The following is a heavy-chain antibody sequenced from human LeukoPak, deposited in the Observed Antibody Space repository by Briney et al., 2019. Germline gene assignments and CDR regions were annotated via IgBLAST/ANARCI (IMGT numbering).Heavy chain of an antibody. V-gene: IGHV4-34*01. Sequence: SETLSLTCAVYGGSFSGYYWSWIRQPPGKGLEWIGEINHSGSTNYNPSLKSRATISVDTSKNQFSLKLSSVTAADTAVHYCARVDILRYFDWLLYPLGWFDPWGQGTLVTVSS. CDR3: ARVDILRYFDWLLYPLGWFDP. D-gene: IGHD3-9*01. CDR2: INHSGST. J-gene: IGHJ5*02. CDR1: GGSFSGYY.